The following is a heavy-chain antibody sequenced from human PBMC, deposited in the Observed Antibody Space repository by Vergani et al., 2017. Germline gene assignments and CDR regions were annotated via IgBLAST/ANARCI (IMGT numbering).Heavy chain of an antibody. J-gene: IGHJ3*02. D-gene: IGHD3-22*01. CDR2: ISSSSSYI. Sequence: EVQLVESGGGLVKPGGSLRLSCAASGFTFSSYSMNWVRQAPGKGLEWVSSISSSSSYIYYADSVQGRFTVSRDNAKNSLYLQMNSLRAEDTAVYYCARDRGYYDTGGYYYDAFDIWGQGTMVTVSS. V-gene: IGHV3-21*01. CDR3: ARDRGYYDTGGYYYDAFDI. CDR1: GFTFSSYS.